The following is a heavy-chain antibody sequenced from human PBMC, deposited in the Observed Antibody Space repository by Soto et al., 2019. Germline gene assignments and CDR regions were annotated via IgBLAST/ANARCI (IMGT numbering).Heavy chain of an antibody. J-gene: IGHJ5*02. CDR3: AKYRDNTGWRVPLDP. CDR2: ISRDGSEI. D-gene: IGHD6-19*01. CDR1: GFRFNTFG. Sequence: HVQLVESGGGVVQPGRSLRLSCAASGFRFNTFGMHWVRQAPGKGLEWVAIISRDGSEIFYGDSVRGRFTISRDNSNNLLFLQMNSLRPEDTAVYYCAKYRDNTGWRVPLDPWGQGTLVSVSS. V-gene: IGHV3-30*18.